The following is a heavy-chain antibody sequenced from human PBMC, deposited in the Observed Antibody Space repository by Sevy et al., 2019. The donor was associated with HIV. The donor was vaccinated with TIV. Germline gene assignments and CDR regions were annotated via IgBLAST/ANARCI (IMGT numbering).Heavy chain of an antibody. D-gene: IGHD3-3*01. J-gene: IGHJ4*02. CDR2: ISAYNGNT. Sequence: ASVKVSCKASGYTFTSYGISWVRQAPGQGLEWMGWISAYNGNTNYAQKLQGRVTMTTDTSTSTAYMELRSLRSDDTAVYYCARVRRFYDFWSGWHSVGYFDYWGQGTLVTVSS. CDR1: GYTFTSYG. V-gene: IGHV1-18*01. CDR3: ARVRRFYDFWSGWHSVGYFDY.